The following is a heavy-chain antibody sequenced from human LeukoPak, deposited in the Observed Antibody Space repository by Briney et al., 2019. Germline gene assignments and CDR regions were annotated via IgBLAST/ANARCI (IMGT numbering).Heavy chain of an antibody. J-gene: IGHJ6*02. D-gene: IGHD2-2*01. Sequence: ASVKVSCKASGYTFTGYYMHWVRQAPGQGLEWMGWINPNSGGTNYAQKFQGRVTMTRDTSISTAYMELSRLRSDDTAVYYCARVDCSSTSCYGYYYYGMGVWGQGTTVTVSS. V-gene: IGHV1-2*02. CDR3: ARVDCSSTSCYGYYYYGMGV. CDR2: INPNSGGT. CDR1: GYTFTGYY.